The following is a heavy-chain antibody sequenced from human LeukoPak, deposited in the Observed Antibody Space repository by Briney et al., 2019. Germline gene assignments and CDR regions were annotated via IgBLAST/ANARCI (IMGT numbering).Heavy chain of an antibody. J-gene: IGHJ5*02. CDR3: ARDHYDSSSYYGVDP. CDR2: ISNSGNSR. D-gene: IGHD3-22*01. V-gene: IGHV3-11*01. CDR1: GFTFTNYY. Sequence: GGSLTLSCKASGFTFTNYYMSWIRQTPGKGLEWVAYISNSGNSRYYGDSVKGRFTVSRDNAKNSLYLQMNSLRAEDTAIYYCARDHYDSSSYYGVDPWGQGILVTVAS.